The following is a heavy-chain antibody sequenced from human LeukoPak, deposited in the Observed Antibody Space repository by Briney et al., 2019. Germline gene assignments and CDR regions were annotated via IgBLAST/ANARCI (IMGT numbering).Heavy chain of an antibody. Sequence: GGSLRLSCAASGFTFSTYEMNWVRQAPGKGLEWFSYISSGGETIYNADSVKGRITVSRDNAKNSLDLQISSLRAEDTAVYYCARGARSVRGVIPYFDYWGHGTLVTVSS. J-gene: IGHJ4*01. D-gene: IGHD3-10*01. CDR3: ARGARSVRGVIPYFDY. CDR1: GFTFSTYE. V-gene: IGHV3-48*03. CDR2: ISSGGETI.